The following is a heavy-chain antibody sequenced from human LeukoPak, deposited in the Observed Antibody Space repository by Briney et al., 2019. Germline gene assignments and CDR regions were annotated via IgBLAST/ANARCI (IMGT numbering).Heavy chain of an antibody. CDR1: GDSIGRYC. V-gene: IGHV4-59*01. CDR2: IDDSGRT. J-gene: IGHJ5*02. CDR3: ARGYSDDFWSGYPTATWWFDP. Sequence: SETLSLTCTVSGDSIGRYCWNWIRQPPGKGPEWIGYIDDSGRTNYNPSLKSRVTVSKDTSRNQFSLKLNSVTAADTAVYYCARGYSDDFWSGYPTATWWFDPWGLGTLVVVSS. D-gene: IGHD3-3*01.